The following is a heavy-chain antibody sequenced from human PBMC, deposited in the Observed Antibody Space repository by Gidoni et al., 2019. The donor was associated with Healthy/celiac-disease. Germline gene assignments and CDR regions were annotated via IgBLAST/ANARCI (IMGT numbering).Heavy chain of an antibody. CDR3: ARDREQQLVFVGMDV. J-gene: IGHJ6*02. Sequence: EVQLVESGGGLVKPGGSLRLPCAASGFTFSRYSMNGVRQAPGKGLEWVSSISSSSPYIYYADSVKGRFTISRDNAKNSLYLQMSSLRAEDTAVYYCARDREQQLVFVGMDVWGQGTTVTVSS. D-gene: IGHD6-13*01. CDR1: GFTFSRYS. V-gene: IGHV3-21*01. CDR2: ISSSSPYI.